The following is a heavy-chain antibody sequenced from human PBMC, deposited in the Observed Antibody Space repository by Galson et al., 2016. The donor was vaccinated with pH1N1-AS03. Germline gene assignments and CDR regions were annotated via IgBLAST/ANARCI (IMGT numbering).Heavy chain of an antibody. V-gene: IGHV1-69*13. CDR2: FISLYDKA. CDR3: ELEGIYGGDGACHHRTDGCEI. J-gene: IGHJ3*02. Sequence: SVKVSCKASGGTLSTFAISWVRQAPGQGLEWMGGFISLYDKANYAPKFQDRVTITAAESTNTACMELSSLRSEDTAVYYCELEGIYGGDGACHHRTDGCEIWGQGTEVTVSS. CDR1: GGTLSTFA. D-gene: IGHD2-21*01.